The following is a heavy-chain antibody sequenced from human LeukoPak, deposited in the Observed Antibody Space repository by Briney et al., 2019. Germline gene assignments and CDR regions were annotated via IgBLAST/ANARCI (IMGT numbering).Heavy chain of an antibody. CDR1: GYSFTNSW. V-gene: IGHV5-51*01. CDR3: ARWPTGGRSSYFDY. CDR2: ILPGNSDT. J-gene: IGHJ4*02. D-gene: IGHD6-6*01. Sequence: GESLQISCKASGYSFTNSWIGWVRQMPGKGLEWMAIILPGNSDTRYSPSFQGQVTISADKSISTAYLQWSSLKASDTAMYYFARWPTGGRSSYFDYWGQGTLVTASS.